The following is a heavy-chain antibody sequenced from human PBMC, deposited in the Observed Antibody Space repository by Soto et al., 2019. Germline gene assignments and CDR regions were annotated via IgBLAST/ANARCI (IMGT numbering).Heavy chain of an antibody. CDR1: GFTFSNAW. CDR2: IKSKTDGGTT. CDR3: TTALRYYDFWSGYYTRGLDY. V-gene: IGHV3-15*07. D-gene: IGHD3-3*01. Sequence: GGSLRLSCAASGFTFSNAWMNWVRQAPGKGLEWVGRIKSKTDGGTTDYAAPVKGRFTISRDDSKNTLYLQMNSLKTEDTAVYYCTTALRYYDFWSGYYTRGLDYWGQGTLVTVSS. J-gene: IGHJ4*02.